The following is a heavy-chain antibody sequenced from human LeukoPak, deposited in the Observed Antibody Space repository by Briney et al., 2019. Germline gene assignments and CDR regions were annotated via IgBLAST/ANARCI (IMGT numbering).Heavy chain of an antibody. D-gene: IGHD3-22*01. V-gene: IGHV3-23*01. CDR1: GFTFSSYA. J-gene: IGHJ4*02. Sequence: GSLGLSCAASGFTFSSYAMTWVRQAPGKGLEWVSGISGSGGSTYYADSVKGRFTISRDNSKNTLYVQMNSLRAEDTAVYYCAKSDYYDSSGYYYGSDYWGQGTLVTVSS. CDR3: AKSDYYDSSGYYYGSDY. CDR2: ISGSGGST.